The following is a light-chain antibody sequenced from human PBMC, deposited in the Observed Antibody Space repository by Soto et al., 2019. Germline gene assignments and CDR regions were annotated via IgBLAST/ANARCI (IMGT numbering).Light chain of an antibody. CDR2: EVT. CDR3: SSFTRSNSWV. CDR1: SSDVGAYNY. J-gene: IGLJ3*02. Sequence: QSALTQPASVSGSRGQSITISCTGTSSDVGAYNYVSWFQHHPGKAPKVVIFEVTNRPSGVSNRFSGSKFGNTASLTISGLQAEDEADYNCSSFTRSNSWVFGGGTKLTVL. V-gene: IGLV2-14*01.